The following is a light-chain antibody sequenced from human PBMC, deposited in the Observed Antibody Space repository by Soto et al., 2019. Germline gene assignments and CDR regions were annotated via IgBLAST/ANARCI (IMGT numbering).Light chain of an antibody. CDR3: ATWDDSLNVVV. CDR1: SSNIGRSP. Sequence: QSVLTQPPLVSGAPGQRVTISCSGSSSNIGRSPVYWFMLLPGTAPKLLINGNNQRPSGVPDRFSGSKSGTSASLAFSGLQSEDEADYYCATWDDSLNVVVFGGGTKLTVL. J-gene: IGLJ2*01. CDR2: GNN. V-gene: IGLV1-44*01.